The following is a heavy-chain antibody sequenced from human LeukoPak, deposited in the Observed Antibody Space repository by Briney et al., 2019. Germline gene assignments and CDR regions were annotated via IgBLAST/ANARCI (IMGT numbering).Heavy chain of an antibody. CDR3: ARRSYGDYGWYFDL. V-gene: IGHV5-51*01. CDR2: INPGDSEI. J-gene: IGHJ2*01. CDR1: GYSFTNSW. D-gene: IGHD4-17*01. Sequence: GESLKISCKGSGYSFTNSWIGWVRQMPGKGLELMGIINPGDSEIRYSPSFQGQVTISVDKSISTAYLQWSSLKAADTAMYYCARRSYGDYGWYFDLWGRGTLVTVSS.